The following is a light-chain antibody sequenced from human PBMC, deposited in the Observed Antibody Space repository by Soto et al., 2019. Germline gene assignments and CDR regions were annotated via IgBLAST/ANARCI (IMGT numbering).Light chain of an antibody. CDR2: DAS. CDR1: QSISSW. V-gene: IGKV1-5*01. CDR3: QQYNSYSPGDT. J-gene: IGKJ3*01. Sequence: DIQMTQSPSTLSASVGDGVTITCRASQSISSWLAWYQQKPGKAPKLLIYDASSLESGVPSRFSGSGSGTEFTLTISSLQPDDFATYYCQQYNSYSPGDTFGPGTKVDIK.